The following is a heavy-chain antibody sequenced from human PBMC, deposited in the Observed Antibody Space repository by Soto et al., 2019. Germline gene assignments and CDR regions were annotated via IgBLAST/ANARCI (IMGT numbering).Heavy chain of an antibody. D-gene: IGHD5-12*01. CDR2: ISSNGGST. J-gene: IGHJ4*02. CDR1: GFTFSSYA. CDR3: ARARWGGYDSYYFDY. Sequence: PGGSLSLSCAASGFTFSSYAMHWVRQAPGKGLEYVSAISSNGGSTYYANSVKGRFTISRDNSKNTLYLQMGSLRAEDMAVYYCARARWGGYDSYYFDYWGQGTLVTV. V-gene: IGHV3-64*01.